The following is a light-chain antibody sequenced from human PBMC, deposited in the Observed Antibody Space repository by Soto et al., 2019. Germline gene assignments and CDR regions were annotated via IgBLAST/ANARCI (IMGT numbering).Light chain of an antibody. V-gene: IGLV1-44*01. CDR1: RSNIGTNT. CDR2: TNN. Sequence: QSVLTQPPSASATPGQRITISCSGSRSNIGTNTVRWYQQLPGTAPKLLIYTNNQRPSGVPDRFSGSKSGTSASLAISGLQSEDEADSYCAVCGVSLSAWVFGGGTTVTVL. CDR3: AVCGVSLSAWV. J-gene: IGLJ3*02.